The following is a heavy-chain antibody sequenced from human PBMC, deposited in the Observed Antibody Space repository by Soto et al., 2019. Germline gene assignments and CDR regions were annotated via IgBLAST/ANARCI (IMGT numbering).Heavy chain of an antibody. J-gene: IGHJ1*01. CDR1: GFSLSTSGVG. CDR3: AHSIAAAPFRYFQH. CDR2: IYWDDDK. D-gene: IGHD6-13*01. V-gene: IGHV2-5*02. Sequence: QITLKESGPTLVKPTQTLTLTCTFSGFSLSTSGVGVGWIRQPPGKALEWLVLIYWDDDKRYSPSLKSRLTITKDTSKNQVVLTMTNMDPVDTATYYCAHSIAAAPFRYFQHWGQGTLVTVSS.